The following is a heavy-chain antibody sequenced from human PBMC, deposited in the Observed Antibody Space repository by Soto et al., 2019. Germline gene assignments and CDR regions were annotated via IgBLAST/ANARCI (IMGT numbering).Heavy chain of an antibody. CDR2: ISASGGDT. J-gene: IGHJ4*02. Sequence: EVHLQGSGGGLVQPGGSLRLSCAASGFNCNYYAMNWVRRAPGKGLEWISDISASGGDTYYADSVKGRFTISRDNSKNTQSLQMNSLRAEDTAVYYCATNGECSRGICYWHVEYWGQGILVTVSS. V-gene: IGHV3-23*01. D-gene: IGHD2-15*01. CDR1: GFNCNYYA. CDR3: ATNGECSRGICYWHVEY.